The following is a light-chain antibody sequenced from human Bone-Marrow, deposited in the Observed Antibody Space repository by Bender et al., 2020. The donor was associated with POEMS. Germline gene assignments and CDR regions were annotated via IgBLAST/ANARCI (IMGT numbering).Light chain of an antibody. J-gene: IGLJ3*02. Sequence: SYELTQPPSVSVSPGQTATITCSGDNLGNKYVSWYQQKPGQSPVLVIYKDDKRPSGIPERFSGSNSGHTATLTISRAEVGDEADYYCQVWDSSSDHWVFGGGTKLTV. CDR3: QVWDSSSDHWV. V-gene: IGLV3-1*01. CDR1: NLGNKY. CDR2: KDD.